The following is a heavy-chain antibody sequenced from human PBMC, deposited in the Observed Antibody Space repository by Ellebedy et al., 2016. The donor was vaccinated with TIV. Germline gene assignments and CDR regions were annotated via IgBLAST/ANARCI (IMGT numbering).Heavy chain of an antibody. CDR3: AKVNTTMVTVFSYIEN. V-gene: IGHV3-48*04. D-gene: IGHD5-18*01. J-gene: IGHJ4*02. Sequence: PGGSLRLSCAASGFTFSSYSMNWVRQAPGKGLEWLSYITSSSCSLYYADSVKGRFTISRDNAKNTLYLQMNSLRPEDTAIYYCAKVNTTMVTVFSYIENWGQGTLVTVSS. CDR1: GFTFSSYS. CDR2: ITSSSCSL.